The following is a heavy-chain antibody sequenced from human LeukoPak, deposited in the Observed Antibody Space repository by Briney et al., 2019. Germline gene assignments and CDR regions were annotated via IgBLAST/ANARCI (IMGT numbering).Heavy chain of an antibody. CDR2: IIPIFGTA. CDR1: GYTFTSYA. D-gene: IGHD2-15*01. J-gene: IGHJ3*02. CDR3: ARGEDIVVVVAATYAFDI. V-gene: IGHV1-69*13. Sequence: SVKVSCKASGYTFTSYAMHWVRQAPGQRLEWMGGIIPIFGTANYAQKFQGRVTITADESTSTAYMELSSLRSEDTAVYYCARGEDIVVVVAATYAFDIWGQGTMVTVSS.